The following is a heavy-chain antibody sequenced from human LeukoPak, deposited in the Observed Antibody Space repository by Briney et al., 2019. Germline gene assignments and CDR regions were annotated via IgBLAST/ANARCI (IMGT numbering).Heavy chain of an antibody. J-gene: IGHJ5*02. Sequence: PGGSLRLFCVASGFNFNNYWMGWVRQVPGKGLEWVANIKQDGSQTTYMDSVKGRFSISRDNAKKSLYLQMNSLRAEDTAVYHCARDRGVSADGTVGWFDPWGQGALVTVSP. CDR1: GFNFNNYW. V-gene: IGHV3-7*01. CDR2: IKQDGSQT. D-gene: IGHD6-13*01. CDR3: ARDRGVSADGTVGWFDP.